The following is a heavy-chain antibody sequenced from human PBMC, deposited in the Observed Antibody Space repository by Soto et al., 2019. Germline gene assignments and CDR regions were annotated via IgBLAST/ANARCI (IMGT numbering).Heavy chain of an antibody. V-gene: IGHV4-61*01. Sequence: QVQLQESGPGLVKPSETLSLTCTVSGGSVSSGSYYWSWIRQPPGKGLEWIGYIYYSGSTNYNPSHKSRVNISVDTSNNQFSRQLSSVNAADTAVYYCASLEMATTFPYYYDMDVWGQGTTVTVSS. CDR2: IYYSGST. D-gene: IGHD5-12*01. J-gene: IGHJ6*02. CDR1: GGSVSSGSYY. CDR3: ASLEMATTFPYYYDMDV.